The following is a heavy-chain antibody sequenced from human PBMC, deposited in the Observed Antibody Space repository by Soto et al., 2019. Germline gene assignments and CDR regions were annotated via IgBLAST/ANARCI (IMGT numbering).Heavy chain of an antibody. Sequence: EVQLVESGGGLVQPGGSLRLSCAASGFTFSKHWMHWVRQAPGKGPVWVSRIRGDGTTTNYADFVEGRFTIPRDNAKNTVYLQMNSLRADDTAVYYCVRGPITGTTSGAFHMWGQGTVVTISS. CDR2: IRGDGTTT. J-gene: IGHJ3*02. V-gene: IGHV3-74*01. CDR3: VRGPITGTTSGAFHM. D-gene: IGHD1-1*01. CDR1: GFTFSKHW.